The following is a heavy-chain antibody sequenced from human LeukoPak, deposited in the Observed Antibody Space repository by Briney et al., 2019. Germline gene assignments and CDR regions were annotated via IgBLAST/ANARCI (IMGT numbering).Heavy chain of an antibody. CDR3: ARVMVITIFGVVMDAFDI. J-gene: IGHJ3*02. V-gene: IGHV7-4-1*02. CDR1: GYTFTSYA. D-gene: IGHD3-3*01. CDR2: INTNTGNP. Sequence: GASVKVSCKASGYTFTSYAMNWVRQAPGQGLEWMGWINTNTGNPTYAQGLTGRFVFSLDTSVSTAYLQSSSLKAEDTAVYYCARVMVITIFGVVMDAFDIWGQGTMVAVSS.